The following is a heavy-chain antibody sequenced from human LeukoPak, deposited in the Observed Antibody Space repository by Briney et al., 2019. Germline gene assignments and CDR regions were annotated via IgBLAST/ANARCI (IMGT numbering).Heavy chain of an antibody. CDR3: TRDADDSSGYYDY. V-gene: IGHV3-49*04. D-gene: IGHD3-22*01. Sequence: PGGTLRLSCAASGFTFRNYGMSWVRQAPGKGLEWVGFIRSKAYGGTTEYAASVKGRFTISRDDSKSIAYLQMNSLKTEDTAVYYCTRDADDSSGYYDYWGQGTLVTVSS. CDR2: IRSKAYGGTT. CDR1: GFTFRNYG. J-gene: IGHJ4*02.